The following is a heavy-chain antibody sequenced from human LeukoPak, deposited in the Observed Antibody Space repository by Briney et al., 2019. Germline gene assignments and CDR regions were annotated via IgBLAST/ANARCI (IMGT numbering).Heavy chain of an antibody. D-gene: IGHD3-3*01. Sequence: ASVKVSCKASGYTFTGYYLHWVRQAPGQGLEWMGWINPNSGTTSYPQKFQGRVTMTRDTSITTAYMELSSLTSDDTAIYYCARDRVFGVVFGRFDPWGQGTLVTISS. J-gene: IGHJ5*02. CDR2: INPNSGTT. CDR3: ARDRVFGVVFGRFDP. CDR1: GYTFTGYY. V-gene: IGHV1-2*02.